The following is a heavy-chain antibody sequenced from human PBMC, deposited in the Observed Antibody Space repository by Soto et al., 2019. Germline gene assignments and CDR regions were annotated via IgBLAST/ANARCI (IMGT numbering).Heavy chain of an antibody. D-gene: IGHD5-12*01. J-gene: IGHJ3*01. Sequence: EKQLVESGGALAQPGGSLRLSCVGSGFTFSIYALTWVRQAPGKGLEWVSLITNNGDTTFFGDSVKGRFSISRDNSKNTTYLHLENLRAEDTAVYYCARSAGYGGAFDVWGRGTMVAVSS. CDR1: GFTFSIYA. CDR2: ITNNGDTT. CDR3: ARSAGYGGAFDV. V-gene: IGHV3-23*04.